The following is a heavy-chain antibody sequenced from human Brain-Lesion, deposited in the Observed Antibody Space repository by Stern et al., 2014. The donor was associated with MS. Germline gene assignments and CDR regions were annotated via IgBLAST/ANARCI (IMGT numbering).Heavy chain of an antibody. CDR3: ARETGGYTYGDTDFFDY. D-gene: IGHD5-18*01. J-gene: IGHJ4*02. CDR2: IYSSGST. Sequence: QVQLVQSGPGLVKPSQTLSLTCIVSGGSISSGSFYWNWIRQPAGKGLEWIGRIYSSGSTNYNPYLKSRVTISGDTSKNQFSLKLISMPAADTAVYYCARETGGYTYGDTDFFDYWGQGALVTVSS. CDR1: GGSISSGSFY. V-gene: IGHV4-61*02.